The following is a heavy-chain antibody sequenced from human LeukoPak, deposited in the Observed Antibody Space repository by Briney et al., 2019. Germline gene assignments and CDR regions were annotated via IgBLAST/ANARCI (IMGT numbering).Heavy chain of an antibody. Sequence: GGSLRLSCVASGFTFSTSAMSWVRQAPGKGLEWVSAISGSGGKTYYADSVKGRFTVSRDNSQNTLYLYMNSLRADDTAVYYCGKEMTSMVTVEYWGQGTLVTVSS. V-gene: IGHV3-23*01. CDR2: ISGSGGKT. CDR1: GFTFSTSA. D-gene: IGHD5-18*01. CDR3: GKEMTSMVTVEY. J-gene: IGHJ4*02.